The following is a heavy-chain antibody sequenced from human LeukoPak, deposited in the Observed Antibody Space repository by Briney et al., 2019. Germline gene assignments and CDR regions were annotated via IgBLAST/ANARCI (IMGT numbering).Heavy chain of an antibody. Sequence: GGSLRLSCTASGFTFSTYWMSWVRQAPGKGLEWVANIKQDGSEKYYVDSVKGRFTISRDNAKNSVYLQMNNLRVEDTAVYYCARDWDYGGQGTLVTVSS. CDR1: GFTFSTYW. V-gene: IGHV3-7*03. CDR2: IKQDGSEK. CDR3: ARDWDY. J-gene: IGHJ4*02.